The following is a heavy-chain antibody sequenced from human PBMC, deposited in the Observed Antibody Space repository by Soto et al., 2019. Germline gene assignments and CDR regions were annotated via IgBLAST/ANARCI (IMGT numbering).Heavy chain of an antibody. Sequence: QVQLVQSGAEVKKPGASVKVSCKASGYTFTSYAMHWVRQAPGQRLEWMGWINAGNGNTKYSQKFQGRVTITRDTSESTDYMELSSLRSDDTAAYYCARGLLLQYLYYCYGMDVWGQGTTVTVSS. D-gene: IGHD2-15*01. CDR3: ARGLLLQYLYYCYGMDV. J-gene: IGHJ6*02. CDR1: GYTFTSYA. V-gene: IGHV1-3*01. CDR2: INAGNGNT.